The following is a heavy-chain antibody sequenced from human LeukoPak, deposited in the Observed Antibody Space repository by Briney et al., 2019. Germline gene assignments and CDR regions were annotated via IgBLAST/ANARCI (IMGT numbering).Heavy chain of an antibody. CDR2: ISTYSGDT. CDR1: GYTFISHG. J-gene: IGHJ4*02. CDR3: ARGSSSGYYYPN. D-gene: IGHD3-22*01. Sequence: ASVKVSCKASGYTFISHGISWVRQAPGQGLEWMGWISTYSGDTNYAQELQGRVTMTTDTFTSTAYMELRSLRSDDTAVYYCARGSSSGYYYPNWGQGTLVTVSS. V-gene: IGHV1-18*01.